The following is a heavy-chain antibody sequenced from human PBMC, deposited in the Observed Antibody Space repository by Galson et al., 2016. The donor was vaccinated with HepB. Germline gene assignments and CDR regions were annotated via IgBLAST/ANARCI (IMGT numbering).Heavy chain of an antibody. D-gene: IGHD5-18*01. CDR2: IVVGSGNT. CDR1: GFTFSSSA. V-gene: IGHV1-58*01. CDR3: GAPTTAMVMSYYSYGMDV. Sequence: SVKVSCKASGFTFSSSAVQWVRQARGQRLEWIGRIVVGSGNTKYAKKFQERLTITRDMSTSTAYMDLSSLRPEDTAVYYCGAPTTAMVMSYYSYGMDVWGQGTTVTVSS. J-gene: IGHJ6*02.